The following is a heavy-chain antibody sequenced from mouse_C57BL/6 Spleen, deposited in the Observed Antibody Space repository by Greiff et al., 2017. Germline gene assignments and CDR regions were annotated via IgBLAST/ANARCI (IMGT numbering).Heavy chain of an antibody. CDR3: ARLDYYFDY. CDR2: INPNNGGT. J-gene: IGHJ2*01. Sequence: EVQLQQSGPELVKPGASVKIPCKASGYTFTDYNMDWVKQSPGKGLEWIGDINPNNGGTNYNQKFKGKATLTVDKSSSTAYMQLRSLTSEDTAYYYCARLDYYFDYWGQGTTLTVSS. CDR1: GYTFTDYN. V-gene: IGHV1-18*01.